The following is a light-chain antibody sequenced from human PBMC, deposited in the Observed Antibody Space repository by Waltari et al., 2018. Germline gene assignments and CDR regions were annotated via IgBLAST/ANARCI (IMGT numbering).Light chain of an antibody. CDR1: QSLSDN. J-gene: IGKJ5*01. CDR3: QQYNTWPPIT. CDR2: GAS. Sequence: EIVMTQSPATLSVSPGERATLSSRASQSLSDNLAWYQQKPGQAPRLLIYGASTRATGIPARFSGSGSGTDFTLTISSLQSEDFAIYYCQQYNTWPPITFGQGTRVEIK. V-gene: IGKV3-15*01.